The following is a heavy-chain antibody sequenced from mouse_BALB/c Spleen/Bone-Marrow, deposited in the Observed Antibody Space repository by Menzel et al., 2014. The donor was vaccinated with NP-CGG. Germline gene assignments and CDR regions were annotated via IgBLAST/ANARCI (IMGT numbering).Heavy chain of an antibody. D-gene: IGHD2-14*01. J-gene: IGHJ3*01. V-gene: IGHV1S81*02. CDR2: INPSNGRT. CDR3: ARGGRYDERTWFAY. Sequence: QLKQSGAELVKPGAPVKLSCKASGYTFTSYWMHWVKQRPGQGLEWIGEINPSNGRTNYNEKFKSKATLTVDKSSSTAYMQLSSLTSEDSAVYYCARGGRYDERTWFAYWGQGTLVTVSA. CDR1: GYTFTSYW.